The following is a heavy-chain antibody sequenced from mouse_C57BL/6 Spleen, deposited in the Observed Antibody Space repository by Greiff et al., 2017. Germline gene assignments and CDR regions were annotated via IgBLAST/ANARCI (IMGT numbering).Heavy chain of an antibody. CDR2: ISDGGSYT. Sequence: EVKLVESGGGLVKPGGSLKLSCAASGFTFSSYAMSWVRQTPEKRLEWVATISDGGSYTYYPDNVKGRFTISRDNAKNNLYLQMSHLKSEDTAVYYCARGVYYYGSSYAMDYWGQGTSVTVSS. J-gene: IGHJ4*01. D-gene: IGHD1-1*01. V-gene: IGHV5-4*03. CDR1: GFTFSSYA. CDR3: ARGVYYYGSSYAMDY.